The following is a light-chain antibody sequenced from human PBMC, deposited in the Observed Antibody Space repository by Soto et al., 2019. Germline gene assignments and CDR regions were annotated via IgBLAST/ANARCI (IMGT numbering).Light chain of an antibody. CDR2: GAS. Sequence: EIVMTQSPATLSVSPGERATLSCRASQSVSSNLAWYQQKPGQAPRLLIYGASTRATGIPARFSGSGSGTEFTLTISSLQSEGFAVYYCQQYNNWPPTFGQGKRLEIK. V-gene: IGKV3-15*01. J-gene: IGKJ5*01. CDR1: QSVSSN. CDR3: QQYNNWPPT.